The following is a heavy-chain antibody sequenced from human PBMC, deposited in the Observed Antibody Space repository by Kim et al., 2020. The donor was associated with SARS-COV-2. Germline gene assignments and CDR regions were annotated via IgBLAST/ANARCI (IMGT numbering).Heavy chain of an antibody. CDR2: IYYSGST. V-gene: IGHV4-39*07. J-gene: IGHJ4*02. D-gene: IGHD6-13*01. Sequence: SETLSLTCTVSGGSISSSSYYWGWIRQPPGKGLEWIGSIYYSGSTYYNPSLKSRVTISVDTSKNQFSLKLSSVTAADTAVYYCAREGDSSSIGYWGQGTLVTVSS. CDR1: GGSISSSSYY. CDR3: AREGDSSSIGY.